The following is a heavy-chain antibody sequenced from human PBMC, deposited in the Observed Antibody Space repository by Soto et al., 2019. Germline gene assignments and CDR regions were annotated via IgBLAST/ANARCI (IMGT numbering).Heavy chain of an antibody. Sequence: QVQLQESGPGLVKPSETLSLTCNVSGGSVISGSYYWSWIRQPPGKRLEWIGSLYSSGSTNYNPALKRRVTISGDTSKNQVALKRSSVTAADTAVYFCWRESREFSSSGGLDVWGQGTTVIVSS. D-gene: IGHD3-10*01. CDR1: GGSVISGSYY. J-gene: IGHJ6*02. V-gene: IGHV4-61*01. CDR2: LYSSGST. CDR3: WRESREFSSSGGLDV.